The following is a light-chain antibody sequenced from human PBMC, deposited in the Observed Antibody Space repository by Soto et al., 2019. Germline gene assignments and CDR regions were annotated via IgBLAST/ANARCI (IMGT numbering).Light chain of an antibody. CDR2: GAS. CDR1: QFISNW. Sequence: DIQMTQSPSSLSASVGDRVTITCRASQFISNWLAWYQQKPETAPKSLIFGASTLQSGVPSRFSGSGFGTYFTLTINGLQPEDFATYFCQQYKSYPWTFGQGTKVEIK. CDR3: QQYKSYPWT. J-gene: IGKJ1*01. V-gene: IGKV1D-16*01.